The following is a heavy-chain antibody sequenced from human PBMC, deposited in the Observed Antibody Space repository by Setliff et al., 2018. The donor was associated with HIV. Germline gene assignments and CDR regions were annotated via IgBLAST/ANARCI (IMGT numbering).Heavy chain of an antibody. Sequence: ASVKVSCKASGYTFTNYAISWVRQAPGQGLEWMGWISAYNGNTNYARKFQDRVTFTTAESTVYMEVSSLRSDDTAVYYCARGYYDSSWYYFDYWGQGTLVTVSS. V-gene: IGHV1-18*01. CDR3: ARGYYDSSWYYFDY. J-gene: IGHJ4*02. CDR2: ISAYNGNT. CDR1: GYTFTNYA. D-gene: IGHD3-22*01.